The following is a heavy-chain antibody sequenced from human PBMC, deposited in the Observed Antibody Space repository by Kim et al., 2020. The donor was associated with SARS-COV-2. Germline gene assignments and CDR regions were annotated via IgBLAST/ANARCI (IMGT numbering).Heavy chain of an antibody. V-gene: IGHV3-15*01. CDR2: TT. CDR3: TTADRSILDY. D-gene: IGHD2-15*01. Sequence: TTYFAAPVKGRFTISRDDSKNTLYLLMNSLKTEDTAVYYCTTADRSILDYWGQGTLVTVSS. J-gene: IGHJ4*02.